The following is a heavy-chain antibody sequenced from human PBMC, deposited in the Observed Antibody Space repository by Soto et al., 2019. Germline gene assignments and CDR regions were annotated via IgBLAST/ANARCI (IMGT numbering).Heavy chain of an antibody. J-gene: IGHJ6*02. D-gene: IGHD3-16*01. Sequence: QVQLVQSGVEVKKPGASVKVSCKASGYTFSSSSISWVRQAPGQGLEWMGWINVYNGDTIYVQKFQGRDTMTTDTSTSTAYMELTSLTSDDTAIYYCARDIGGGEDVWGQGTTVTVSS. CDR3: ARDIGGGEDV. CDR2: INVYNGDT. CDR1: GYTFSSSS. V-gene: IGHV1-18*01.